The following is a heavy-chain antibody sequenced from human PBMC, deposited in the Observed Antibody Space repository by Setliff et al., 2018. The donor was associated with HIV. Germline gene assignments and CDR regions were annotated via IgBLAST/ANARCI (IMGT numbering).Heavy chain of an antibody. CDR3: AKETGYCSGGSCLGGMDV. V-gene: IGHV3-48*03. J-gene: IGHJ6*02. Sequence: PGGSLRLSCAASGFTFSSYEMNWVRQAPGKGLEWVSYISGSGSAMYYADSVEGRFTISRDNSKNTLYLQMNSLRAEDTAVYYCAKETGYCSGGSCLGGMDVWGQGTTVTVSS. CDR1: GFTFSSYE. D-gene: IGHD2-15*01. CDR2: ISGSGSAM.